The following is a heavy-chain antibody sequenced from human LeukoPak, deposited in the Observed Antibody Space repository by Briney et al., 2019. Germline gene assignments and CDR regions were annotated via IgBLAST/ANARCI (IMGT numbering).Heavy chain of an antibody. CDR3: ARRIYYSGDI. CDR2: IYYSGRT. J-gene: IGHJ3*02. D-gene: IGHD2/OR15-2a*01. Sequence: SETLSLTCAVYGVSFSGYYWGWIRQTPGKGLEWIGTIYYSGRTYYNPSLKSRVTLSIDTSKNQLSLKLSSVTAADTAVYYCARRIYYSGDIWGQGTMVTVSS. V-gene: IGHV4-34*01. CDR1: GVSFSGYY.